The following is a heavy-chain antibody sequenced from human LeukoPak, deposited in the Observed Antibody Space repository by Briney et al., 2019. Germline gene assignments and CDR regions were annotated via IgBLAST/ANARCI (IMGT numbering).Heavy chain of an antibody. D-gene: IGHD3-22*01. J-gene: IGHJ3*02. CDR1: GGSISSYY. V-gene: IGHV4-4*07. CDR2: IYTSGST. CDR3: ARDFRDSSGYYYTAGADAFDI. Sequence: KASETLSLTCTVSGGSISSYYWSWIRQPAGKGLEWIGRIYTSGSTNYNPSLKSRVTMSVDTSKNQFSLKLSSVTAADTAVYYCARDFRDSSGYYYTAGADAFDIWGQGTMVTVSS.